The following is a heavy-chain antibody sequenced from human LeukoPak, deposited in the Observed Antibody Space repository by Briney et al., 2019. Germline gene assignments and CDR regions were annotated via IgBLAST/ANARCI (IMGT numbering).Heavy chain of an antibody. CDR1: GFTFSSYA. Sequence: GGSLRLSCAASGFTFSSYAMSWVRQAPGKGLEWVSAISGSGGSTYYADSVKGRFTISRDNSKNTVYLQMNSLRGEDTAVNYCAKDLSTGYYIAYWGQGTLVTVSS. CDR3: AKDLSTGYYIAY. D-gene: IGHD3-9*01. CDR2: ISGSGGST. V-gene: IGHV3-23*01. J-gene: IGHJ4*02.